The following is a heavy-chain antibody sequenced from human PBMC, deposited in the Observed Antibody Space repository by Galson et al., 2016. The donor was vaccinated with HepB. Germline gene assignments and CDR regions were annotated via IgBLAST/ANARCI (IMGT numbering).Heavy chain of an antibody. CDR1: GFSLNASRLD. CDR2: IYWDVDK. CDR3: VRVRDGLELYFDS. J-gene: IGHJ4*02. D-gene: IGHD1-7*01. Sequence: PALVKPTQTLTLTCSFSGFSLNASRLDVAWIRQPPGKALEWLALIYWDVDKRYSPSLQSRLTITKDTSKNQVVLTMTDMDPVDTGTYFCVRVRDGLELYFDSWGQGTLVTVSS. V-gene: IGHV2-5*04.